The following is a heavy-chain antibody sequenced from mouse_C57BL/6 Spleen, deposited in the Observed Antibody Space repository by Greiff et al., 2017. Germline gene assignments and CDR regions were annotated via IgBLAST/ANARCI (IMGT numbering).Heavy chain of an antibody. V-gene: IGHV1-15*01. CDR2: IDPETGGT. J-gene: IGHJ4*01. CDR1: GYTFTDYE. Sequence: VKLLESGAELVRPGASVTLSCKASGYTFTDYEMHWVKQTPVHGLEWIGAIDPETGGTAYNQKFKGKAILTADKSSSTAYMELRSLTSEDSAVYYCTKEERYYYAMDYWGQGTSVTVSS. CDR3: TKEERYYYAMDY.